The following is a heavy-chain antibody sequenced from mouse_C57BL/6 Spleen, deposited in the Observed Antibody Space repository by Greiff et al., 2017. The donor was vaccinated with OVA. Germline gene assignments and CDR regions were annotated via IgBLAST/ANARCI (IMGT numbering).Heavy chain of an antibody. D-gene: IGHD1-1*01. J-gene: IGHJ1*03. CDR1: GFSFSSYG. CDR2: ISSGGSYT. V-gene: IGHV5-6*02. CDR3: ARGYYGSSFWYFDV. Sequence: EVKLEESGGDLVKPGGSLKLSCAASGFSFSSYGMSWVRQTPDKRLEWVATISSGGSYTYYPDSVKGRFTISRDNAKNTLYLQMSSLKSEDTAMYYCARGYYGSSFWYFDVWGTGTTVTVSS.